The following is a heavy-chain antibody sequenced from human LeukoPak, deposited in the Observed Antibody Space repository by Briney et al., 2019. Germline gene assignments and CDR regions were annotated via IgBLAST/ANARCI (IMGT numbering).Heavy chain of an antibody. J-gene: IGHJ6*03. D-gene: IGHD6-6*01. Sequence: GGSLRLSCAASGFTFSNYGMHWVRQAPGKGLEWVAFIRYDGTNKYYADSVKGRFTISRDNSKNTLYLQMNSLRAEDTAVYYCAKVQQLVYHYYYMDVWGKGTTVTVSS. CDR3: AKVQQLVYHYYYMDV. CDR2: IRYDGTNK. CDR1: GFTFSNYG. V-gene: IGHV3-30*02.